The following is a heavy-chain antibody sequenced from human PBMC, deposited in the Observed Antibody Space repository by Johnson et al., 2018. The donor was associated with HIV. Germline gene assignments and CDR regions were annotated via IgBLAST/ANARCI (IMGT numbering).Heavy chain of an antibody. Sequence: QVQLVESGGGLVKPGGSLRLSCAASGFTFSDYYMSWIRQAPGKGLEWVSYISSSGSTIYYADSVKGRFTISRDNSKNTLYLQMNSLRAEDTAVYYCARVSSSSSFDAFDIWGQGTMVTVSS. V-gene: IGHV3-11*04. J-gene: IGHJ3*02. CDR1: GFTFSDYY. D-gene: IGHD6-6*01. CDR2: ISSSGSTI. CDR3: ARVSSSSSFDAFDI.